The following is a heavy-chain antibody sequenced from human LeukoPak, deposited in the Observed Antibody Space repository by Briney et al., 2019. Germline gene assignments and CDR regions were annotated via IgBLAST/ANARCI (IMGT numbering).Heavy chain of an antibody. CDR2: IYFSGST. D-gene: IGHD2-21*02. CDR1: GGSISSSTNY. V-gene: IGHV4-39*01. CDR3: ASRPRGDRYYFDY. J-gene: IGHJ4*02. Sequence: SETLSLTCTVSGGSISSSTNYWGWVRQPPGKGLEWIANIYFSGSTYYNPSLKSRVIISVDTSKNQFSLKLNSVTAADTAVYYCASRPRGDRYYFDYWGQGTLVTVSS.